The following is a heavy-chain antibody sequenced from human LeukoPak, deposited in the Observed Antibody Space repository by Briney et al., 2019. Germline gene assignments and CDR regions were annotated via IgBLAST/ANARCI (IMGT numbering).Heavy chain of an antibody. CDR1: GFTFSSYG. Sequence: PGGSLRLSCAASGFTFSSYGMSWVRQAPGKGLEWVSAISGSGGSTYYADSVKGRFTISRDNSKNTLYLQMNSLRAEDTAVYYCAKDHDYGDYFDYWGQGTLVTVSS. V-gene: IGHV3-23*01. D-gene: IGHD4-17*01. CDR2: ISGSGGST. CDR3: AKDHDYGDYFDY. J-gene: IGHJ4*02.